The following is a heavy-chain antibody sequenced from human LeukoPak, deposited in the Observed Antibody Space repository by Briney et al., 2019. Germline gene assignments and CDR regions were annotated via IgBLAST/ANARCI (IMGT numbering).Heavy chain of an antibody. D-gene: IGHD3-3*01. CDR2: IYSGGST. CDR3: VTDGGRREFDY. CDR1: GFSVTTKY. Sequence: PGGSLRLSCEASGFSVTTKYMSWVRQAPGKGLEWVSVIYSGGSTYYADSVKAGFTISRDKSKSTVYLQMNNLRAEDTAVYYCVTDGGRREFDYWGQGTLVTVSS. J-gene: IGHJ4*02. V-gene: IGHV3-66*01.